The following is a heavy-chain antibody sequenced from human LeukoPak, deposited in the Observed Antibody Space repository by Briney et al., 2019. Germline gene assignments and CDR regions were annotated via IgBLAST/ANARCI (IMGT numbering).Heavy chain of an antibody. V-gene: IGHV3-30*18. J-gene: IGHJ4*02. CDR1: GFTFSSYG. Sequence: GRSLRLSCAASGFTFSSYGMHWVRQAPGKGLEWVAVISYDGSNKYYADSVKGRFIISRDNSKNTLYLQMNSLRAEDTAVYYCAKEVGYWGQGTLVTVSS. CDR2: ISYDGSNK. D-gene: IGHD1-26*01. CDR3: AKEVGY.